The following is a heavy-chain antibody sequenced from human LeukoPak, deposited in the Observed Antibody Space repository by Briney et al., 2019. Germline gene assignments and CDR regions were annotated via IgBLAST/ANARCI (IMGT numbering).Heavy chain of an antibody. Sequence: GGSLRLSCATSGFTFSSFGIHWVRQAPGKGLEWVSFIRYDGSDKYYADSVKGRFTISRDDSKKTLYLQMNSLRSEDTAVYYCVKDLGYYGFWSGLDCWGQGTLVTVSS. CDR3: VKDLGYYGFWSGLDC. CDR1: GFTFSSFG. D-gene: IGHD3-3*01. CDR2: IRYDGSDK. J-gene: IGHJ4*02. V-gene: IGHV3-30*02.